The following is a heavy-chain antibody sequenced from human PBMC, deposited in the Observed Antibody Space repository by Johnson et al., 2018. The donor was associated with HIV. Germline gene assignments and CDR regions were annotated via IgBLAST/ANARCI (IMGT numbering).Heavy chain of an antibody. CDR2: INSDGSST. Sequence: MQLVESGGGLVQPGGSLRLSCAASGFTFNTYWMTWVRQAPGKGLEWVSRINSDGSSTSYADSVKGRFTISRDNAKNTLYLQMNSLRAEDTAVYYCAREYYGSGSDAFDIWGQGTMVTVSS. D-gene: IGHD3-10*01. J-gene: IGHJ3*02. V-gene: IGHV3-74*01. CDR1: GFTFNTYW. CDR3: AREYYGSGSDAFDI.